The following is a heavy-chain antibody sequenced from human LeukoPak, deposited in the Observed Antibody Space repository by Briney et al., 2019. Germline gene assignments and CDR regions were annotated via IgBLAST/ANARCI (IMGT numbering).Heavy chain of an antibody. CDR1: GFTFGSYW. CDR2: IKQDGSEK. J-gene: IGHJ3*02. D-gene: IGHD5-18*01. V-gene: IGHV3-7*03. CDR3: ARDQELWPSDAFDI. Sequence: GGSLRLSCAASGFTFGSYWMSWVRQAPGKGREWVANIKQDGSEKYYVDSVKGRFTISRDNAKNSLYLQMNSLRAEDTAVYYCARDQELWPSDAFDIWGQGTMVTVSS.